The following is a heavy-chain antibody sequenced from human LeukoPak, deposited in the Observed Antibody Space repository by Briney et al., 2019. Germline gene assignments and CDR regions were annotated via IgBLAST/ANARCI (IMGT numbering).Heavy chain of an antibody. V-gene: IGHV4-59*08. CDR3: ARHREAITMRNAPQPRSFRELHNWFDP. D-gene: IGHD3-22*01. Sequence: SETLSLTCTVSGGSISSYYWSWIRQPPGKGLEWIGYIYYSGSTNYNPSLKSRVTISVDTSKNQFSLKLSSVTAADTAVYYCARHREAITMRNAPQPRSFRELHNWFDPWGQGTLVTVSS. CDR1: GGSISSYY. CDR2: IYYSGST. J-gene: IGHJ5*02.